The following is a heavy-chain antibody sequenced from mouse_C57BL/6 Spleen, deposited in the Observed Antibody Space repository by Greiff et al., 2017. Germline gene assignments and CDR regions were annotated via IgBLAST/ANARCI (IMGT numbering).Heavy chain of an antibody. J-gene: IGHJ1*03. V-gene: IGHV1-66*01. CDR1: GYSFTSYY. Sequence: QVQLQQSGPELVKPGASVKISCKASGYSFTSYYIHWVKQRPGQGLEWIGWIYPGSGNTKYNEKFKGKATLTADTSSSTAYMQLSSLTSEDSAVYYCARHYYGSSWYFDVWGTGTTVTVSS. CDR2: IYPGSGNT. D-gene: IGHD1-1*01. CDR3: ARHYYGSSWYFDV.